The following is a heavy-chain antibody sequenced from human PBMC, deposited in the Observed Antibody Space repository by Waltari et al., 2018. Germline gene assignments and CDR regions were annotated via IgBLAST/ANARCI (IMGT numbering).Heavy chain of an antibody. CDR2: ISSSSSTI. Sequence: EVQLVESGGGLVQPGGSLRLSCAASGFTFSSYSMNWVRQAPGKGLEWVSYISSSSSTIYYADSVKGRFTISRDNAKNSLYLQMNSLRAEDTAVYYCASGPGSGWYNYWGQGTLVTVSS. D-gene: IGHD6-19*01. CDR1: GFTFSSYS. J-gene: IGHJ4*02. V-gene: IGHV3-48*01. CDR3: ASGPGSGWYNY.